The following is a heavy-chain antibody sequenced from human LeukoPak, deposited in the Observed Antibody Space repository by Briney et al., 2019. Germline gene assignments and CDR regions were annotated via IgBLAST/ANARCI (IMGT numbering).Heavy chain of an antibody. J-gene: IGHJ6*02. V-gene: IGHV4-34*01. CDR1: GGSFSGYY. CDR2: INHSGST. CDR3: ARARAGGYYYYGMDV. D-gene: IGHD2-8*02. Sequence: SETLSLTCAVYGGSFSGYYWSWIRRPPGKGLEWIGEINHSGSTNYNPSLKSRVTISVDTSKNQFSLKLSSVTAADTAVYYCARARAGGYYYYGMDVWGQGTTVTVSS.